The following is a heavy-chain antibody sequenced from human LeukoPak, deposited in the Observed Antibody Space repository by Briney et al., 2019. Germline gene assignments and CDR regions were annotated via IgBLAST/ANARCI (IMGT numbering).Heavy chain of an antibody. J-gene: IGHJ5*02. Sequence: PSETLSLTCTVSGGSISSSYWSWIRQPPGKGLEWMGYIYYSGSTNYNPYLKSRVTISVDTSKNQFSLKLSSVPAADTAVYYCARHRYSSSGRRWFDPWGQGTLVTVSS. D-gene: IGHD6-13*01. CDR1: GGSISSSY. V-gene: IGHV4-59*08. CDR2: IYYSGST. CDR3: ARHRYSSSGRRWFDP.